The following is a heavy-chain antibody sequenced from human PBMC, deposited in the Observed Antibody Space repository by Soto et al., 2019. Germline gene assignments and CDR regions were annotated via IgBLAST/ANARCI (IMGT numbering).Heavy chain of an antibody. J-gene: IGHJ6*02. Sequence: QAQLVQSGAAVKKPGASVKFSCKASAYSLSTYGISWVRQDPGQGLERMGCISGYNGNTTYAQKFQGRLTMTTDTSSRTAYLELRSLRSDDTALYYCSRDLIFGMVLGYYYHGMDVWGQGTTVTVSS. V-gene: IGHV1-18*01. CDR2: ISGYNGNT. D-gene: IGHD3-3*01. CDR1: AYSLSTYG. CDR3: SRDLIFGMVLGYYYHGMDV.